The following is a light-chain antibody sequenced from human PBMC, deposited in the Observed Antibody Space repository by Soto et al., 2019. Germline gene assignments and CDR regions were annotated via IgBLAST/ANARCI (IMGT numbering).Light chain of an antibody. V-gene: IGKV1D-12*01. CDR2: AAS. CDR3: QQANSFPPT. CDR1: QAISTW. J-gene: IGKJ1*01. Sequence: DIQMTQSPSSVSASVGDRVTITCRASQAISTWLAWYQQKPGKAPKLLIYAASNLQTGVPSRFSGSGYGTDFTLTISSLQPEDFATYYCQQANSFPPTFGRGTKVEIK.